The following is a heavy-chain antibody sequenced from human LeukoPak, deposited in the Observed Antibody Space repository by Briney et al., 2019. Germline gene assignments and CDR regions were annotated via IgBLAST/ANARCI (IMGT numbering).Heavy chain of an antibody. J-gene: IGHJ4*02. Sequence: KPLETLSLTCTVSRGSISSSSYYWGWIRQPPGKRLEWIGSFYYIGGTYYNPSLEGRVTISADSSKNQFSLKLTSVTAADTALYYCARILTTFDSWGQGTLVTVSS. V-gene: IGHV4-39*01. CDR1: RGSISSSSYY. CDR3: ARILTTFDS. D-gene: IGHD4-11*01. CDR2: FYYIGGT.